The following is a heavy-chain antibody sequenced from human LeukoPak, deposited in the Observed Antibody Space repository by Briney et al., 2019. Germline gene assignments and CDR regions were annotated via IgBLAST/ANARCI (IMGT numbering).Heavy chain of an antibody. CDR1: GFTFSIYA. Sequence: GGSLRLSCAASGFTFSIYAMSWVRQSPGKGLEWISCISSSDDAIYYADSVRGRFTISRDNAKNSLYLQMNSLRAEDTAVYYCARGIYGVAFDHWGQGTLVTVSS. CDR2: ISSSDDAI. D-gene: IGHD3-3*02. V-gene: IGHV3-48*04. J-gene: IGHJ4*02. CDR3: ARGIYGVAFDH.